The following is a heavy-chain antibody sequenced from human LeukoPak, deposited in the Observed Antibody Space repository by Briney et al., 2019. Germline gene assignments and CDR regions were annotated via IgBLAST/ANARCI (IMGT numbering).Heavy chain of an antibody. V-gene: IGHV3-21*01. J-gene: IGHJ4*02. Sequence: PGESLRLSCAASGLVFSTYTMSWVRQAPGKGLEWVSSTTPSTDSTNYADSVQGRFTISRDNAKKSAYLQMNSLRVEDTAVYFCVGNQDFWSGYHAFEYWGQGILVTVSS. CDR1: GLVFSTYT. D-gene: IGHD3-3*01. CDR2: TTPSTDST. CDR3: VGNQDFWSGYHAFEY.